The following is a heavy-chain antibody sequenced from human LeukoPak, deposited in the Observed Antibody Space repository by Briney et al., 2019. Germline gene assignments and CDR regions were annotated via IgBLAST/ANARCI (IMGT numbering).Heavy chain of an antibody. Sequence: GGSLRLSCAASGFTFSSYSMNWVRQAPGKGLEWVSSISSSSSHIYYADSVKGRFTISRDNAKNSLYLQMNSLRAEDTAVYYCARDCTNGVCPFDYWGQGTLVTVSS. CDR2: ISSSSSHI. CDR3: ARDCTNGVCPFDY. V-gene: IGHV3-21*01. D-gene: IGHD2-8*01. CDR1: GFTFSSYS. J-gene: IGHJ4*02.